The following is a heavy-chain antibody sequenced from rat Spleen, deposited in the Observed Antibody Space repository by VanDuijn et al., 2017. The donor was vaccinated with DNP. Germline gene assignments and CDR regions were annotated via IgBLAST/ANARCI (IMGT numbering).Heavy chain of an antibody. J-gene: IGHJ3*01. Sequence: EVQLVESGGGLVQPGNSLKLSCAASGFTFSDYAMAWVRQSPKKGLEWVATIIHDCKRTYYGDSVKGRFTISRDNAKNSQYLQMDSLRSEDTATYFCATGVYGGYEDWFAYWGQGTLVTVSS. CDR1: GFTFSDYA. CDR3: ATGVYGGYEDWFAY. CDR2: IIHDCKRT. V-gene: IGHV5S10*01. D-gene: IGHD1-11*01.